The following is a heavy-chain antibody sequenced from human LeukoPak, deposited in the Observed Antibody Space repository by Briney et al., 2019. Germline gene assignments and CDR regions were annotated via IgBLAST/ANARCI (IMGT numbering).Heavy chain of an antibody. CDR3: AKAPRVEGYYFDY. CDR2: ISWNSGSI. Sequence: GRSLRLSCAASGFTFDDYAMHWVRQAPGKGLEWVSGISWNSGSIGYADSVQGRFTISRDNAKNSLYLQMNSLRAEDTALYYCAKAPRVEGYYFDYWGQGTLVTVSS. CDR1: GFTFDDYA. V-gene: IGHV3-9*01. J-gene: IGHJ4*02.